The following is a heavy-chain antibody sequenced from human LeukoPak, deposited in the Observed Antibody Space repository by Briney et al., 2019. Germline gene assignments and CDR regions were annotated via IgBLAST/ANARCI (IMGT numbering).Heavy chain of an antibody. J-gene: IGHJ4*02. CDR1: GYTFTGYY. CDR2: INPTSGGT. D-gene: IGHD3-22*01. Sequence: GASVKVSCKTSGYTFTGYYMHWVRQAPGQGLESVGWINPTSGGTNYAQEFQGRVTMTRDTSISTAYMELSRLRSDDTAVYYCAAAYYDSSGYYYVDYWGQGTLVTVSS. CDR3: AAAYYDSSGYYYVDY. V-gene: IGHV1-2*02.